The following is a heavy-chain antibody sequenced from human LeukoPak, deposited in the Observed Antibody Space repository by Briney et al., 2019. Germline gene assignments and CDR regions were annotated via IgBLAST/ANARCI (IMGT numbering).Heavy chain of an antibody. J-gene: IGHJ3*02. CDR2: IIPIFDTP. D-gene: IGHD6-6*01. CDR1: GGTVTTYA. CDR3: ARSHSSSSGHDAFNI. Sequence: SVKVSCKTSGGTVTTYAISWVRQAPGQGVEWMGGIIPIFDTPDKAQRFQGRVTNNAERDRGKVYLELSSLRSEDTAVYYCARSHSSSSGHDAFNIWGQGTLVTDSS. V-gene: IGHV1-69*06.